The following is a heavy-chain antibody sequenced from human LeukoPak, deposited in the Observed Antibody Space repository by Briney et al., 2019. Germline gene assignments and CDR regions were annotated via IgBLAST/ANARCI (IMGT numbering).Heavy chain of an antibody. D-gene: IGHD1-26*01. CDR2: INHSGST. V-gene: IGHV4-34*01. Sequence: PSETLSLTCAVYGGSFSGYYWSWIRQPPGKGLEWIGEINHSGSTNYNPSLKSRVTISVDTSKNQFSLKLSSVTAAYTAVYYCASASARWERTRPYYGMDVWGQGTTVTVSS. J-gene: IGHJ6*02. CDR1: GGSFSGYY. CDR3: ASASARWERTRPYYGMDV.